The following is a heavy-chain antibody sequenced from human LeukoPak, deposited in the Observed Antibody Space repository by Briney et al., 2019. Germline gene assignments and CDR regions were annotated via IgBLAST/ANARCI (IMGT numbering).Heavy chain of an antibody. CDR1: AFTFSSCG. D-gene: IGHD6-19*01. V-gene: IGHV3-33*01. J-gene: IGHJ6*02. CDR2: IWYDGSNK. Sequence: GGSLRLSCAGSAFTFSSCGMHWVRQAPGKGLEWLAVIWYDGSNKYYADSVKGRFTISRDNSKNTLYLQMNSPRAEDSAVYYCARDLAGSGWSYYYYYYGMDVWGQGTTVTVSS. CDR3: ARDLAGSGWSYYYYYYGMDV.